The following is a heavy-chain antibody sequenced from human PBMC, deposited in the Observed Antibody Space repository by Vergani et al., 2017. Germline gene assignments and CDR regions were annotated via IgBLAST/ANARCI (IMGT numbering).Heavy chain of an antibody. D-gene: IGHD3-10*02. V-gene: IGHV3-7*01. CDR3: ALSGLFGLDAFDI. J-gene: IGHJ3*02. CDR2: IKQDGSEK. CDR1: GITFSSYW. Sequence: EVQLVESGGGLVQPGGSLRLSCAASGITFSSYWMSWVRQAPGKGLEWVANIKQDGSEKYYVDSVKGRFTISRDNAKNSLYLQMNSLRAEDTAVYYCALSGLFGLDAFDIWGQGTMVTVSS.